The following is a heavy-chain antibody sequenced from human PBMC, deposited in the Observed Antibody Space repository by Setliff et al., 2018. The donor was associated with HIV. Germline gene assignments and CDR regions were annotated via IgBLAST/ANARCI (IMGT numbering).Heavy chain of an antibody. CDR2: IRNKADGYSI. D-gene: IGHD3-9*01. V-gene: IGHV3-72*01. Sequence: GGSLRLSCAASGFLFSDHYMDWIRQAPGRGLELVGRIRNKADGYSIDYAASVKGRFTISRDDSKNSLYLQMNTLKTEDTAVYYCVRERTGLGDYWGQGTLVTVSS. CDR3: VRERTGLGDY. CDR1: GFLFSDHY. J-gene: IGHJ4*02.